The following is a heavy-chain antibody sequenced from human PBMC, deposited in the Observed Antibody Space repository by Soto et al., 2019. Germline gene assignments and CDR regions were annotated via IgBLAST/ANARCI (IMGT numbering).Heavy chain of an antibody. CDR1: GYPFSDYW. CDR3: ARVPPGRNGYNKLDD. Sequence: SGASQKISCQGSGYPFSDYWIGWVRQLPGKGLEWMGIMYPGDSDTRYSPSFQGQVTISADKSISTAYLQWSSLKASDTAMYDCARVPPGRNGYNKLDDWGQGTLVT. D-gene: IGHD5-12*01. J-gene: IGHJ4*02. CDR2: MYPGDSDT. V-gene: IGHV5-51*01.